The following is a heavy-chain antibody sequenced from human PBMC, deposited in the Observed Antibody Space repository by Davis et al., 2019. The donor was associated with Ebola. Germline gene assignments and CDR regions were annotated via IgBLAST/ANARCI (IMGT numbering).Heavy chain of an antibody. CDR1: GFSFSDYG. CDR3: TKGATTLFGVVTDFDD. CDR2: LSYDASNT. D-gene: IGHD3-3*01. J-gene: IGHJ4*02. V-gene: IGHV3-30*18. Sequence: PGGSLRLSCAASGFSFSDYGMNWVRQAQGKGLEWVAALSYDASNTYYANSVRGRFTISRDTSKNTLYLQMNSLSVEDKAIYYWTKGATTLFGVVTDFDDWGQGTLATVSS.